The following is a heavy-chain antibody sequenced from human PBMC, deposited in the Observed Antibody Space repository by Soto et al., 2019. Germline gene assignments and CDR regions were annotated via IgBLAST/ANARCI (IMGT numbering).Heavy chain of an antibody. V-gene: IGHV2-5*01. Sequence: SGPTLVNPTQTLTLTCTFSGFSLSTSGVGVGWIRQPPGKALEWLALIYWNDDKRYSPSLKSRLTITEHTSKNQVVLTMSNMDPVHTATYYCARRRGSGWYYWQQGTMGTVAS. D-gene: IGHD6-19*01. CDR1: GFSLSTSGVG. CDR2: IYWNDDK. CDR3: ARRRGSGWYY. J-gene: IGHJ4*02.